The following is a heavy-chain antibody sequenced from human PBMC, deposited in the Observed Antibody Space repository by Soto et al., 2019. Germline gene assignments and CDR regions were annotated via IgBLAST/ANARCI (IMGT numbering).Heavy chain of an antibody. V-gene: IGHV1-18*01. Sequence: ASVKVSCKASGYTFTSYGISWVRQAPGQGLEWMGWISAYNGNTNYAQKLQGRVTMTTDTSTSTAYMELRSLRSDDTAVYYCAKEVCSGGSCSSTGYFDYWGQGTLVTVSS. CDR2: ISAYNGNT. D-gene: IGHD2-15*01. CDR3: AKEVCSGGSCSSTGYFDY. CDR1: GYTFTSYG. J-gene: IGHJ4*02.